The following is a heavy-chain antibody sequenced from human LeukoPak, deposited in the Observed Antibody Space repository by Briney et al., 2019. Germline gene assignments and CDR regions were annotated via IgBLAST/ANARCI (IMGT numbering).Heavy chain of an antibody. J-gene: IGHJ6*03. CDR1: GYSISSGYY. CDR2: IYHSGST. CDR3: ARTYCGGDCRGYYYYYYMDV. D-gene: IGHD2-21*02. V-gene: IGHV4-38-2*02. Sequence: SETLSLTCTVSGYSISSGYYWGWIRQPPGKGLEWIGSIYHSGSTYYNPSLKSRVTISVDTSKNQFSLKVRSVTAADTAVYYCARTYCGGDCRGYYYYYYMDVWGKGTTVTIPS.